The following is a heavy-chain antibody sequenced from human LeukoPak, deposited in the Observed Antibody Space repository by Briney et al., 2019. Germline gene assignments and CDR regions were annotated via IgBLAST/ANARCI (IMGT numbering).Heavy chain of an antibody. V-gene: IGHV1-69*05. J-gene: IGHJ6*03. D-gene: IGHD3-3*01. CDR1: GGTFSSYA. CDR3: AGRGYDFWSGQPQLYYNYMDV. Sequence: SVKDSCKASGGTFSSYAISWVRQAPGQGLEWMGRTIPIFGTANYAQKFQGRVTITTDESTSTAYMELSSLRSEDTAVYYCAGRGYDFWSGQPQLYYNYMDVWGKGTMVTVSS. CDR2: TIPIFGTA.